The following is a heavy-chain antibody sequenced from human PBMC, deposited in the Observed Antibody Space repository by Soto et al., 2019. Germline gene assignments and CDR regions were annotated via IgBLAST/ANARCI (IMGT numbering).Heavy chain of an antibody. Sequence: VASVKVSCKASGYTFTGYYMHWVRQAPGQGLEWMGWISPNSGDTNYAQKFQGWVTMTRDTSISTAYMELSRLKSDDTAVYFCATVGFNYYYGMDVWGQGTTVTAP. V-gene: IGHV1-2*04. CDR2: ISPNSGDT. J-gene: IGHJ6*02. CDR3: ATVGFNYYYGMDV. CDR1: GYTFTGYY.